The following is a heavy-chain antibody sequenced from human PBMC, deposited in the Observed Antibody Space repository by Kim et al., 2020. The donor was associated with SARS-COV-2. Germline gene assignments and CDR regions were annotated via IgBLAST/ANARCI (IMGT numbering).Heavy chain of an antibody. CDR2: T. D-gene: IGHD3-10*01. J-gene: IGHJ5*02. CDR3: VRFGGTGWFDP. V-gene: IGHV4-4*09. Sequence: TNYNPSLKSRVTISVDTFKNQFSLKLSSVTAADTAGYYCVRFGGTGWFDPWGQGTLVTVSS.